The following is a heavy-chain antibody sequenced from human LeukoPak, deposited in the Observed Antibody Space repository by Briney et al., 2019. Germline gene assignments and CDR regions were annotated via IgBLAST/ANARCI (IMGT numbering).Heavy chain of an antibody. CDR2: INHSGST. CDR3: ARLRGSGYCSGGSCLEPFDY. D-gene: IGHD2-15*01. J-gene: IGHJ4*02. CDR1: GGSFSGYY. V-gene: IGHV4-34*01. Sequence: SETLSLTCAVYGGSFSGYYWSWIRQPPGKGLEWIGEINHSGSTNYNPSLKSRVTISVDTSKNQFSLKLSSVTAADTAVYYCARLRGSGYCSGGSCLEPFDYWGQGTLVTVSS.